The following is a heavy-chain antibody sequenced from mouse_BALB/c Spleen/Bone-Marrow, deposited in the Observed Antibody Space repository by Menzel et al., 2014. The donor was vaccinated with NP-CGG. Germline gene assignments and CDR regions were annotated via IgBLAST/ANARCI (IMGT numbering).Heavy chain of an antibody. CDR3: SRSKDWYFDV. CDR2: VNPYSDGT. CDR1: GYTFTSYM. V-gene: IGHV1-14*01. J-gene: IGHJ1*01. Sequence: SVKMSCKASGYTFTSYMMHWVKQKPGQGLEWVGYVNPYSDGTYYTEDFKGKATLTSDKSSSTVYMELSSLNSEDSAVFYCSRSKDWYFDVWGAGTTVTVSS.